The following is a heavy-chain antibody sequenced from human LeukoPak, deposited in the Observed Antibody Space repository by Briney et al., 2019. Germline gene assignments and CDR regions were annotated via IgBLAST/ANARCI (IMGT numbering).Heavy chain of an antibody. CDR3: AKSRDYGDYNEYFQH. CDR2: ISYDGSNK. V-gene: IGHV3-30*18. CDR1: GFTFSSYG. Sequence: GGSLRLSCAASGFTFSSYGMHWVRQAPGKGLEWVAVISYDGSNKYYADSVKGRFTISRDNSKNTLYLQMNSLRAEDTAVCYCAKSRDYGDYNEYFQHWGQGTLVTVSS. J-gene: IGHJ1*01. D-gene: IGHD4-17*01.